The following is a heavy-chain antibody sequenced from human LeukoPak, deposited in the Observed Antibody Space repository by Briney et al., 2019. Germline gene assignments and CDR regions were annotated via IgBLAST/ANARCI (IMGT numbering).Heavy chain of an antibody. CDR2: IYYSGST. CDR1: GGSISSSSYY. CDR3: ARALGYSSGWYFRYYYYYYMDV. V-gene: IGHV4-39*07. Sequence: PSETLSLTCTVSGGSISSSSYYWGWIRQPPGKGLEWNGSIYYSGSTYYNPSLKSRVTISVDTSKNQFSLKLSSVTAADTAVYYCARALGYSSGWYFRYYYYYYMDVWGKGTTVTVSS. D-gene: IGHD6-19*01. J-gene: IGHJ6*03.